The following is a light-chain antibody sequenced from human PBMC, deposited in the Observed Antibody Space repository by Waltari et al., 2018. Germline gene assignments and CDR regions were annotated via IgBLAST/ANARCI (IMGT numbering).Light chain of an antibody. CDR2: WAS. CDR1: PTVFYSSNNRNY. CDR3: QQYFNIPLT. Sequence: DILMTQSPASPAVSLGARATIHCKSSPTVFYSSNNRNYVAWYQQKPGPHPKLLIYWASARESVVPDRFSGSGSGTDFTLTISSLQAEDVAVYFCQQYFNIPLTFGGGTKVEIK. J-gene: IGKJ4*01. V-gene: IGKV4-1*01.